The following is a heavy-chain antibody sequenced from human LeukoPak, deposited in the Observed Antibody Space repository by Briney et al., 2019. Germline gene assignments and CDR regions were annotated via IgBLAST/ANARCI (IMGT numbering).Heavy chain of an antibody. D-gene: IGHD2-2*01. V-gene: IGHV4-4*09. CDR1: GGSISSYY. CDR2: IYTSGST. CDR3: ARHRTIGGGFDY. J-gene: IGHJ4*02. Sequence: SETLSLTCTVSGGSISSYYWSWIRQPPGKGLEWIGYIYTSGSTNYNPSLKSRVTISVDTSKNQFSLKLSSVTAADTAVYYCARHRTIGGGFDYWGQGTLVTVSS.